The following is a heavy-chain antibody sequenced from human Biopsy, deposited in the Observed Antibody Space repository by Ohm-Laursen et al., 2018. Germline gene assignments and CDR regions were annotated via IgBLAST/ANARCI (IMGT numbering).Heavy chain of an antibody. CDR1: GASFSGDY. CDR2: ISEGGST. CDR3: ARERQFRFLEGAFDY. J-gene: IGHJ4*02. V-gene: IGHV4-59*01. Sequence: SDTLSLTCSVSGASFSGDYWSWIRQSPGRGLEWIGSISEGGSTYYNPSLRGRVTISVDASKNQFSLKLSSVTAADTAVYYCARERQFRFLEGAFDYWGQGILVTVSS. D-gene: IGHD3-3*01.